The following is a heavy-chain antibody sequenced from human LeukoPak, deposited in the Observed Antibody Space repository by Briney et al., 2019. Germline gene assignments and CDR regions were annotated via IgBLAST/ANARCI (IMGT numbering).Heavy chain of an antibody. Sequence: GGSLRLSCAASGFTFSSYAMSWVRQAPGKGLEWVSGINWNGGSTGYADSVKGRFTISRDNAKNSLYLQMNSLRAEDTALYHCARDDGSRAFDIWGQGTMVTVSS. CDR1: GFTFSSYA. V-gene: IGHV3-20*01. D-gene: IGHD6-25*01. J-gene: IGHJ3*02. CDR3: ARDDGSRAFDI. CDR2: INWNGGST.